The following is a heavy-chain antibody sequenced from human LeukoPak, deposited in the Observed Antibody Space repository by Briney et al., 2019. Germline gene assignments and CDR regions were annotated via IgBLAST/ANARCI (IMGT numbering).Heavy chain of an antibody. CDR3: ARDAPLYSSSWYSQYYYYMDV. D-gene: IGHD6-13*01. J-gene: IGHJ6*03. Sequence: ASVKVSCKASGYTFTSYGISGVRQAPGQGLEGMGWISAYNGNTNYAQKLQGRVTMTRDMSTSTVYMELSSLRSEDTAVYYCARDAPLYSSSWYSQYYYYMDVWGKGTTVTVSS. CDR1: GYTFTSYG. CDR2: ISAYNGNT. V-gene: IGHV1-18*01.